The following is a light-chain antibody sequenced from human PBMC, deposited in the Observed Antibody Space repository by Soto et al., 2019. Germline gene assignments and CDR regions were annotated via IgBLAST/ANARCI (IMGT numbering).Light chain of an antibody. CDR2: GAS. CDR3: QQYGSSTGLLT. CDR1: QSVSSSY. J-gene: IGKJ3*01. V-gene: IGKV3-20*01. Sequence: EIVLTQSPGTLSLSPGERATLSCRASQSVSSSYLAWYQQKPGQAPRLLIYGASSRATGIPDRFSGSGSGTDFTLTISRLEPEDLAVYYCQQYGSSTGLLTFGPGTKVDIK.